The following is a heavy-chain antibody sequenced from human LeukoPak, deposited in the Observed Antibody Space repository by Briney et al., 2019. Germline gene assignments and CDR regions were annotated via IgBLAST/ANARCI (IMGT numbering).Heavy chain of an antibody. Sequence: SVKVSCKASGGTFSSYAISWVRQAPGQGLEWMGGIIPIFGTANYAQKFQGRVTITADESTSTAYMELSSLRSEDTAVYYCARRAPAAFLLPQQNYYHHRMDGWGQGTTVTVSS. CDR1: GGTFSSYA. D-gene: IGHD2-2*01. CDR3: ARRAPAAFLLPQQNYYHHRMDG. CDR2: IIPIFGTA. V-gene: IGHV1-69*13. J-gene: IGHJ6*02.